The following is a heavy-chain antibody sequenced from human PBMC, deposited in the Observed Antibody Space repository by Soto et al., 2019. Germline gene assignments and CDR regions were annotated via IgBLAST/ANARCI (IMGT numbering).Heavy chain of an antibody. CDR2: ISGSGGST. CDR3: AKDVGLYSSSSSSFDY. Sequence: GGSLRLSCAASGFTFSSYAMSWVRQAPGKGLEWVSAISGSGGSTYYADSVKGRLTISRDNSKNTLYLQMNSLRAEDTAVYYCAKDVGLYSSSSSSFDYWGQGTLVTVSS. CDR1: GFTFSSYA. D-gene: IGHD6-6*01. V-gene: IGHV3-23*01. J-gene: IGHJ4*02.